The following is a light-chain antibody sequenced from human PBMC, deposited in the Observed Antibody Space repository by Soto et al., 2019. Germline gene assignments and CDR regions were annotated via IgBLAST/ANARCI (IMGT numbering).Light chain of an antibody. CDR1: HSVLFTSSKKNY. CDR2: WAS. Sequence: DIVMTQSPDSLAVSLGERATFNCKSSHSVLFTSSKKNYLAWFQQKPGQHPKLLIYWASTRESGVPDRFSGSGSETDFSLTISRLRAEDVAVYECQQYYSFTPTFGQGTKVDIK. V-gene: IGKV4-1*01. J-gene: IGKJ1*01. CDR3: QQYYSFTPT.